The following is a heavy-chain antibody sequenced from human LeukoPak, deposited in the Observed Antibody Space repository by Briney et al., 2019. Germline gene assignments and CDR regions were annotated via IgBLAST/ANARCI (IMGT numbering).Heavy chain of an antibody. Sequence: VGSLRLSCVASGFSFSNFEMNWVRQAPGKGLQCVSYISSGGSSIYYADFVKGRFTISRDNAKNSVFLQMNSLRAEDTAIYYCVRELNDLTWGQGTLVTVSP. V-gene: IGHV3-48*03. CDR3: VRELNDLT. CDR2: ISSGGSSI. D-gene: IGHD3-3*01. CDR1: GFSFSNFE. J-gene: IGHJ4*02.